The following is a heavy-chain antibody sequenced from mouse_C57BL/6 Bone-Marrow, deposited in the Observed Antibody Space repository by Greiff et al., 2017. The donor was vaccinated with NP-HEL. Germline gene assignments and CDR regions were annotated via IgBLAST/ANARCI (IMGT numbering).Heavy chain of an antibody. CDR1: GYTFTSYG. J-gene: IGHJ4*01. Sequence: QVQLKQSGAELARPGASVKLSCKASGYTFTSYGISWVKQRTGQGLEWIGEIYPRSGNTYYNEKFKGKATLTADKSSSTAYMELRSLTSEDSAVYFCARYGRYAMDYWGQGTSVTVSS. D-gene: IGHD1-1*01. V-gene: IGHV1-81*01. CDR3: ARYGRYAMDY. CDR2: IYPRSGNT.